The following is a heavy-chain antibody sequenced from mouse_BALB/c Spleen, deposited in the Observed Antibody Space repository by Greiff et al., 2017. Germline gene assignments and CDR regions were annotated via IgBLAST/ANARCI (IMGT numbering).Heavy chain of an antibody. CDR2: IYPGSGNT. V-gene: IGHV1-77*01. CDR1: GYTFTDYY. Sequence: QVQLQQSGAELARPGASVKLSCKASGYTFTDYYINWVKQRTGQGLEWIGEIYPGSGNTYYNEKFKGKATLTADKSSSTAYMQLSSLTSEDSAVYFCARRTTVVARDYYFDYWGQGTTLTVSS. D-gene: IGHD1-1*01. CDR3: ARRTTVVARDYYFDY. J-gene: IGHJ2*01.